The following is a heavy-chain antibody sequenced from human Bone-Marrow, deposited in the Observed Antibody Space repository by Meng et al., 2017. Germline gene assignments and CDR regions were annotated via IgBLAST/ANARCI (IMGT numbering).Heavy chain of an antibody. CDR2: ISWDGGST. CDR3: AKDIGRSSSWYYGRYGMDV. J-gene: IGHJ6*02. D-gene: IGHD6-13*01. CDR1: GFTFDDYA. V-gene: IGHV3-43D*04. Sequence: GESLKISCAASGFTFDDYAMHWVRPAPGKGLEWVSLISWDGGSTYYADSVKGRFTIYRDNSKNSLYLQMNSLRAEDTALYYCAKDIGRSSSWYYGRYGMDVWGQGTTVTVSS.